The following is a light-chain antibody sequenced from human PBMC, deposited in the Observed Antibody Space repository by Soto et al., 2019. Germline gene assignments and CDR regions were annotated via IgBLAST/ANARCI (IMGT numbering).Light chain of an antibody. CDR3: SSYAGSNMVV. CDR2: EVS. V-gene: IGLV2-8*01. J-gene: IGLJ2*01. CDR1: SSDVGGYNY. Sequence: QSVLTQPPSASGSPGQSVTISCTGTSSDVGGYNYVSWYQQHPGKAAKLMIYEVSNRPSGVPDRFSGSKSGNTASLTVYGLQAEDEADYYCSSYAGSNMVVFGGGTKLTVL.